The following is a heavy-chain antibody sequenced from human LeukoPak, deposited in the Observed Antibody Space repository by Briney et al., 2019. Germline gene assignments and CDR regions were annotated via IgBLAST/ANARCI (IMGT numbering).Heavy chain of an antibody. D-gene: IGHD1-26*01. CDR3: ARPARLGRYFQH. CDR2: INHSGST. CDR1: GGSFSGYY. Sequence: SETLSLTCAVYGGSFSGYYWSWIRQPPGKGLEWIGEINHSGSTSYNPSLKSRVTISVDTSKNQFSLKLSSVTAADTAVYYCARPARLGRYFQHWGQGTLVTVSS. V-gene: IGHV4-34*01. J-gene: IGHJ1*01.